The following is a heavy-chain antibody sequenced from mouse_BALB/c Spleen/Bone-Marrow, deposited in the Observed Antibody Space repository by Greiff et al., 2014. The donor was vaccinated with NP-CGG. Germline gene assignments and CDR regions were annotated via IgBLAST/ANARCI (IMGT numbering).Heavy chain of an antibody. CDR2: IHLSDSES. D-gene: IGHD3-3*01. CDR1: GYSFTSYW. Sequence: QVQLKQSGAELVRPGASVKLSCEASGYSFTSYWMNWVKQRPGQGLEWIGMIHLSDSESRLNRKFKDKATLTVDKSSSTAYMQLSSPTSEDSAVYYCTRYDLTTRAFAYWGQGTLVTVSA. J-gene: IGHJ3*01. CDR3: TRYDLTTRAFAY. V-gene: IGHV1-61*01.